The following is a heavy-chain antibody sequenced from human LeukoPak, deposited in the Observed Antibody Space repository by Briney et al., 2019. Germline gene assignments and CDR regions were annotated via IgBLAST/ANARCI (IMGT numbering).Heavy chain of an antibody. V-gene: IGHV3-23*01. D-gene: IGHD2-15*01. CDR1: GFTFSSYA. Sequence: PGGSLRLSCTASGFTFSSYALSWVRQAPGKGLEWVSTINGNGGTTYYADSVKGRFTISRDNSKNTLYLQMNSLRAEDTAVYYCARAPWQDGRWGQGTLVTVSS. CDR3: ARAPWQDGR. J-gene: IGHJ4*02. CDR2: INGNGGTT.